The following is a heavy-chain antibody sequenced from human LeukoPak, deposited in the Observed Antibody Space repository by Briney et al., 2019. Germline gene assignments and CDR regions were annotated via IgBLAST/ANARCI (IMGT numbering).Heavy chain of an antibody. CDR2: ISDSGGST. J-gene: IGHJ4*02. CDR3: AKPRYYYDSSGYYYFDY. V-gene: IGHV3-23*01. D-gene: IGHD3-22*01. CDR1: GFTFSSYA. Sequence: GGSLRLSCAASGFTFSSYAMSWVRQAPGKGLEWVSAISDSGGSTYYADSVKGRFTISRDNSRNTLYLQMNSLRAEDTAVYYCAKPRYYYDSSGYYYFDYWGQGTLVTVSS.